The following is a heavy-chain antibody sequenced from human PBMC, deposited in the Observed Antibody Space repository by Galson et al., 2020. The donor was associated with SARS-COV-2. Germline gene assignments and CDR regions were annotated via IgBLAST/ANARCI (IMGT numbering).Heavy chain of an antibody. CDR2: INHSGST. Sequence: SETLSLTCAVYGGSFSGYYWSWIRQPPGKGLEWIGEINHSGSTNYNPSLKSRVTISVDTSKNQFSLKLSSVTAAAPAVYYCARGRYSSSWYGSRNWFDPWGQGTLVTVSS. V-gene: IGHV4-34*01. CDR3: ARGRYSSSWYGSRNWFDP. D-gene: IGHD6-13*01. J-gene: IGHJ5*02. CDR1: GGSFSGYY.